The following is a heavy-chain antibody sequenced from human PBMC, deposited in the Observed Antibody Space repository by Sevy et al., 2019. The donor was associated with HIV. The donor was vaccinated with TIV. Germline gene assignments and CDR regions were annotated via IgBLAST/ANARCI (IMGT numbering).Heavy chain of an antibody. Sequence: GGSLRLSCAASGFTFSSYGMHWVRQAPGKGLEWVAFIRYDGSNKYYADSVKGRFTISRYNSKNTLYLQMNSLRAEDTAVYYCAKVPIRSYCSSTSCNSPDYWGQGTLVTVSS. V-gene: IGHV3-30*02. J-gene: IGHJ4*02. CDR3: AKVPIRSYCSSTSCNSPDY. CDR1: GFTFSSYG. D-gene: IGHD2-2*01. CDR2: IRYDGSNK.